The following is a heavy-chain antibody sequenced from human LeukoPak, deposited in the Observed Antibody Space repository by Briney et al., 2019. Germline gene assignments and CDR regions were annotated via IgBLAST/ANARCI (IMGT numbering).Heavy chain of an antibody. V-gene: IGHV6-1*01. D-gene: IGHD3/OR15-3a*01. CDR2: TYYRSRWFN. CDR1: GDSVSGNSVA. J-gene: IGHJ5*02. Sequence: SQTLSLTCAISGDSVSGNSVAWNWIRQSPSKGLEWLGRTYYRSRWFNEYAVSVKSRITINPGTSQNQFSLQLNSVTPEDTAVYYCARAAGTNWFDPWGQGTLVTVSS. CDR3: ARAAGTNWFDP.